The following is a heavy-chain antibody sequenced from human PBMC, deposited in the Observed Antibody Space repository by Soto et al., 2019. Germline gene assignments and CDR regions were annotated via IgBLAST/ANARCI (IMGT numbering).Heavy chain of an antibody. D-gene: IGHD6-13*01. CDR1: GFTFSTHA. Sequence: QEQVVESGGGVVQPGRSLRLSCAASGFTFSTHAMHWVRQAPGRGLEWVAIISYDGTTKDYADSVKGRFTISRDNSKNAVYLQMNSLRSEDTALSYCARDWRTAGTTGWFDPWGQGTLVTVSS. J-gene: IGHJ5*02. CDR2: ISYDGTTK. CDR3: ARDWRTAGTTGWFDP. V-gene: IGHV3-30-3*01.